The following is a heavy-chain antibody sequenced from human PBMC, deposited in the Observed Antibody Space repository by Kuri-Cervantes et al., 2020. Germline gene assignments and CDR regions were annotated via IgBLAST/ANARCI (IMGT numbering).Heavy chain of an antibody. Sequence: ASVKVSCKASGYTFTGYYMHWVRQAPGQGLEWMGWINPNSGGTNYAQKFQGRVTMTRDTSISTAYMELRRLRPDDTAVYYCARESRLRQQLKYNWFDPWGQGTLVTVSS. D-gene: IGHD6-13*01. CDR1: GYTFTGYY. CDR2: INPNSGGT. CDR3: ARESRLRQQLKYNWFDP. J-gene: IGHJ5*02. V-gene: IGHV1-2*02.